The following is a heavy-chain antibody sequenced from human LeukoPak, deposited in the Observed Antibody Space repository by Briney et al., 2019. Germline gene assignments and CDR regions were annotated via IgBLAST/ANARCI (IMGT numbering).Heavy chain of an antibody. J-gene: IGHJ4*02. CDR1: GGSFSGYY. V-gene: IGHV4-59*10. D-gene: IGHD6-19*01. CDR3: AGRAQTTGWSFDY. Sequence: ETLSLTCAVYGGSFSGYYWSWIRQPAGKGLEWIGQIHTSGSTNYNPSLKSRVAMSVDTSKNQFSLELSSVTAADTAVYYCAGRAQTTGWSFDYWGQGALVTVSS. CDR2: IHTSGST.